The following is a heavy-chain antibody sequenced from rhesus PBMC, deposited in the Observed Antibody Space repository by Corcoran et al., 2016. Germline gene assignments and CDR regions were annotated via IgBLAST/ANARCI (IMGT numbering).Heavy chain of an antibody. CDR3: AREERYYYSGSYYFDY. CDR1: GGSISSNY. D-gene: IGHD3-16*01. CDR2: ISGSVGST. J-gene: IGHJ4*01. Sequence: QLQLQESGPGLVKPSETLSLTCAVSGGSISSNYWSWIRQPPGKGLEWIGRISGSVGSTAYHPALKSRVTLSTDTSKNQFSLKLSSVTAADTAVYYCAREERYYYSGSYYFDYWGQGVLVTVSS. V-gene: IGHV4-173*01.